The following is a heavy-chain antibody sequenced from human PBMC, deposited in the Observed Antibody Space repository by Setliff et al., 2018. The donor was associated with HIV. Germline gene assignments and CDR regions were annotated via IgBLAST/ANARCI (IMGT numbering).Heavy chain of an antibody. D-gene: IGHD6-19*01. Sequence: ASVKVSCKASGYTFTGNYIHWVRQAPGQGLEWMGWISGDNGNTKYAQTFQDRVTITRYTSAITVYMELGSLRSEDTAIYYCARDGGPGSGWGDYSYYFSMDVWGKGTTVTVSS. CDR1: GYTFTGNY. J-gene: IGHJ6*03. V-gene: IGHV1-3*01. CDR3: ARDGGPGSGWGDYSYYFSMDV. CDR2: ISGDNGNT.